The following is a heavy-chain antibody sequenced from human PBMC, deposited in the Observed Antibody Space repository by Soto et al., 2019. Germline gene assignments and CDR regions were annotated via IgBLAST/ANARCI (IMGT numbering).Heavy chain of an antibody. J-gene: IGHJ4*02. Sequence: ASVKVSCKASGYTFTSYDINWVRQATGQGLEWMGWMNPNSGNTGYAQKFQGRVTMTRNTSISTAYMELSSLRSEDTAVYYCARSSGWYRVSDYWGQGTLVTVSS. D-gene: IGHD6-19*01. CDR3: ARSSGWYRVSDY. V-gene: IGHV1-8*01. CDR1: GYTFTSYD. CDR2: MNPNSGNT.